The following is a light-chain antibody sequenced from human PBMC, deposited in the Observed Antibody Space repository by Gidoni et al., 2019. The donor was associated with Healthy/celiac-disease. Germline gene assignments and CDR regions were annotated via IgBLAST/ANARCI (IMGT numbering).Light chain of an antibody. J-gene: IGLJ3*02. CDR3: QSYDSSLSGWV. CDR1: SSNIGAGYD. V-gene: IGLV1-40*01. CDR2: GNS. Sequence: QSVLTQPPSVSGAPGHRVTISCTGSSSNIGAGYDVHWYQQLPATAPKLLIYGNSNRPSGVPDRFSGSKSGTSASLAITGLQAEDEADYYCQSYDSSLSGWVFGGGTKLTVL.